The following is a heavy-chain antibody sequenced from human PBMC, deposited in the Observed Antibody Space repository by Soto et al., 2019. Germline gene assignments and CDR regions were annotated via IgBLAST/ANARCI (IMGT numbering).Heavy chain of an antibody. V-gene: IGHV4-30-2*01. CDR1: GGSISSGGYS. Sequence: TLSLTCAVSGGSISSGGYSWSWIRQPPGKGLEWIGYIYHSGSTYYNPSLKSRVTISVDRSKNQFSLKLSSVTAADTAVYYCARASSKFWFQHWGQGTQVTVSS. CDR2: IYHSGST. J-gene: IGHJ1*01. D-gene: IGHD3-9*01. CDR3: ARASSKFWFQH.